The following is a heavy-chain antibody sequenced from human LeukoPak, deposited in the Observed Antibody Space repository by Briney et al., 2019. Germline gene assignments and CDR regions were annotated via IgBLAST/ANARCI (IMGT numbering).Heavy chain of an antibody. D-gene: IGHD2-2*01. CDR3: ARRSISSTSYLDY. J-gene: IGHJ4*02. CDR2: ISGSGGST. Sequence: GRSLRLSCAASGFTFSSYAMSWVRQAPGKGLEWVSAISGSGGSTYYADSVKGRFTISRDNSKNTLYLQMNSLRAEDTAVYYCARRSISSTSYLDYWGQGTLVTVSS. CDR1: GFTFSSYA. V-gene: IGHV3-23*01.